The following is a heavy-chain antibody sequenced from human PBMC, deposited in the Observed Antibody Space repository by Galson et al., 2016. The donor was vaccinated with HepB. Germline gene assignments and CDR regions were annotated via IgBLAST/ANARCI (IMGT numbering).Heavy chain of an antibody. J-gene: IGHJ4*02. V-gene: IGHV2-5*02. CDR2: ISWDDDK. CDR3: ARSLGTAIFDY. D-gene: IGHD1-7*01. CDR1: GFSLTNGGVG. Sequence: ALVKPTQTLTQTCTFSGFSLTNGGVGVGWIRQPPGKALEWLALISWDDDKRYSPSLKNRLTITKDTSKNQVVLVMANMDPVDTGTYYCARSLGTAIFDYWGQGSLVLVSS.